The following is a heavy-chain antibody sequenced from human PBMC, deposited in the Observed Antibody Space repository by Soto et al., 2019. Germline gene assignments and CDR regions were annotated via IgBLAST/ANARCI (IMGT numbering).Heavy chain of an antibody. CDR1: GYTFTSYY. CDR2: INPSGGST. J-gene: IGHJ4*02. Sequence: GASVKVSCKASGYTFTSYYMHWVRQAPGQGLEWMGIINPSGGSTGYAQKFQGRVTMTRDTSTSTVYMELSSLRSEDTAVYYCARASNRYDSSGYYSYWGQGTLVTVSS. D-gene: IGHD3-22*01. CDR3: ARASNRYDSSGYYSY. V-gene: IGHV1-46*01.